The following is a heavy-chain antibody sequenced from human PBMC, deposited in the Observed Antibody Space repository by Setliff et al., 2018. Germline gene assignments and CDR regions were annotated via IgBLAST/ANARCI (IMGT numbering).Heavy chain of an antibody. CDR1: GYTFSNYW. CDR2: IYAGDSDT. V-gene: IGHV5-51*01. J-gene: IGHJ3*01. Sequence: GESLKISCKGSGYTFSNYWVGWVRQMPGKGLEWMGVIYAGDSDTRYSPSFQGQVTFSADKSISTAYLQWSTLQASDTAMYYCARLGSSSWYNDVFDFWGPGTMVTV. CDR3: ARLGSSSWYNDVFDF. D-gene: IGHD6-13*01.